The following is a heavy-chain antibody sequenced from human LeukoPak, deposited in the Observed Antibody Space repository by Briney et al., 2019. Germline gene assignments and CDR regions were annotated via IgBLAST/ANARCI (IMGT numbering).Heavy chain of an antibody. CDR2: ISYDGSNK. Sequence: PGGSLKLSCAASGFTFSSYGMHWVRQAPGKGLEWVAVISYDGSNKYYADSVKGRFTISRDNSKNTLYLQMNSLRAEDTAVYYCAEDYGGYSYGPLDYWGQGTLVTVSS. CDR1: GFTFSSYG. V-gene: IGHV3-30*18. D-gene: IGHD5-18*01. CDR3: AEDYGGYSYGPLDY. J-gene: IGHJ4*02.